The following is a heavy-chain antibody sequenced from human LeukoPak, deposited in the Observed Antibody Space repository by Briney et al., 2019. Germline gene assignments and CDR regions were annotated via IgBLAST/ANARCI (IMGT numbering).Heavy chain of an antibody. J-gene: IGHJ3*01. D-gene: IGHD5-18*01. CDR1: GGSISSSSYY. Sequence: SETLSLTCTVSGGSISSSSYYWGWIRQPPGKGLEWIGSIYYSGSTYYNPSLKSRVTISVDTSKNQFSLKLSSVTAADTAVYYCARLASGYSYGLGGGLFWGQGTMVTVSS. CDR3: ARLASGYSYGLGGGLF. V-gene: IGHV4-39*01. CDR2: IYYSGST.